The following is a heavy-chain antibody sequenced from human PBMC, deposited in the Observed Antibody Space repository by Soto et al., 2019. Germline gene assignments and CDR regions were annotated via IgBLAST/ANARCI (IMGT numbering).Heavy chain of an antibody. Sequence: PGGSLRLSCAASGFTFSNYWMHWVRQAPGEGLVWVSRINEHGSTTTYADPVKGRFTISRDNAKNTLYLQMNSLRAEDTAVYYCAKNINGSCYSWGQGTLVTVSS. J-gene: IGHJ4*02. V-gene: IGHV3-74*03. CDR2: INEHGSTT. CDR1: GFTFSNYW. D-gene: IGHD2-15*01. CDR3: AKNINGSCYS.